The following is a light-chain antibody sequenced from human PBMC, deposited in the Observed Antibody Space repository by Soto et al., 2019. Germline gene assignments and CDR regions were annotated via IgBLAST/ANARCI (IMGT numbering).Light chain of an antibody. CDR1: QSVGTW. J-gene: IGKJ1*01. CDR3: QQYSTYTPRT. V-gene: IGKV1-5*01. CDR2: GAS. Sequence: DIQMTQSPSTLSASVGGRVTITCRASQSVGTWVAWYQQKPGKAPKPLIYGASNLESGVPSRFSGSGSGTEFTLTISSLQPDDFATYYCQQYSTYTPRTFGQGTKVDIK.